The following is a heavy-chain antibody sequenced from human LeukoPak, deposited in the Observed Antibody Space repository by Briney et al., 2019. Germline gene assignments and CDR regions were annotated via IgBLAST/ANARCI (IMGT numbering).Heavy chain of an antibody. CDR3: VKGLFSGGWYFDY. V-gene: IGHV3-23*01. D-gene: IGHD6-19*01. Sequence: GGSLRLSCAASGFTFSNYWMNWVRQVPGKGLEWVSGVSSSGGSTYYADSVKGRFAISRDNSKNTLYLQMNSLRAEDTAVYYCVKGLFSGGWYFDYWGQGTLVTVSS. J-gene: IGHJ4*02. CDR2: VSSSGGST. CDR1: GFTFSNYW.